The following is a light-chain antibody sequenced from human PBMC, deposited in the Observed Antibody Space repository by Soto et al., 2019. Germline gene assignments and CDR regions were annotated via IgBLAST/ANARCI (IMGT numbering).Light chain of an antibody. CDR2: EVT. V-gene: IGLV2-14*01. CDR3: KSYTIRNTWV. J-gene: IGLJ3*02. CDR1: SSDVSDYNY. Sequence: QSVLTQPASVSGSPGQSITISCTGTSSDVSDYNYVSWYQQHPGNAPKLIIYEVTNRPSGVSDRFSGSKSGNTASLTVSGLQAEDEADYYCKSYTIRNTWVFGGGTKLTVL.